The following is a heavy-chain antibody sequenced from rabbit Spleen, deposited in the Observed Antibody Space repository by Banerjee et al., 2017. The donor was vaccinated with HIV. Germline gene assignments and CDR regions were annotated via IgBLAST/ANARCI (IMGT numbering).Heavy chain of an antibody. CDR2: INMFTGKS. D-gene: IGHD6-1*01. CDR1: GVSLNDKDV. V-gene: IGHV1S45*01. J-gene: IGHJ4*01. CDR3: ARGSNSVGYGSKL. Sequence: QQQLEESGGGLVKPGGTLTLTCKASGVSLNDKDVMCWVRQAPGKGLEWIACINMFTGKSVYATWARGRFIMSRPSSPTVTLQMTSLTVADTATYFCARGSNSVGYGSKLWGPGTLVTVS.